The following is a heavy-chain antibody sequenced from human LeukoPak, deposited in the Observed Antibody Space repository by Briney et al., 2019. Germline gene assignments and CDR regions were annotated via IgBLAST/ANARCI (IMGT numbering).Heavy chain of an antibody. CDR2: ISYSGSTN. CDR1: GGSISNYF. D-gene: IGHD6-19*01. CDR3: ARHTTGGWYQVVY. Sequence: SETLSLTCTLSGGSISNYFWSWIRQPPGKGLERIGYISYSGSTNNHNPSLKSRVTISVDTSKNQFSLKLSSVTAADTAVYYCARHTTGGWYQVVYWGQGTLVTVSS. J-gene: IGHJ4*02. V-gene: IGHV4-59*01.